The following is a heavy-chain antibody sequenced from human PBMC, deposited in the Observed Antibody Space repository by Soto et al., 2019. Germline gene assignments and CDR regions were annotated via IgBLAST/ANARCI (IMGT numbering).Heavy chain of an antibody. V-gene: IGHV3-30-3*01. CDR1: GFTFSSYA. J-gene: IGHJ6*02. CDR3: ARDGGAARPRYYYYYYGMDV. Sequence: PGGPLRLSCAASGFTFSSYAMHWVRQAPGKGLEWVAVISYDGSNKYYADSVKGRFTISRDNSKNTLYLQMSSLRAEDTAVYYCARDGGAARPRYYYYYYGMDVWGQGTTVTVS. D-gene: IGHD6-6*01. CDR2: ISYDGSNK.